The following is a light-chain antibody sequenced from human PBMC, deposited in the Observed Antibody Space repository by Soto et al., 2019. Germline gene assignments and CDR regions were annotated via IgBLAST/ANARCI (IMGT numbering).Light chain of an antibody. J-gene: IGKJ5*01. Sequence: DIVMAQSPLCLRVTLGAPSSVSCRSHQSLLHSDGVAYFSCFQQRPGRSPRXLIYKVSNRGCGVPARCSCSGSGTDFALKISRVEPDDVAVYYCMQGTHWPITVGHGTRLEIK. CDR2: KVS. V-gene: IGKV2-30*02. CDR3: MQGTHWPIT. CDR1: QSLLHSDGVAY.